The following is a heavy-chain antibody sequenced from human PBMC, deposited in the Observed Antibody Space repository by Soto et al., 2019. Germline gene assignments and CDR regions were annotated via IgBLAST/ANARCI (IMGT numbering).Heavy chain of an antibody. CDR2: IIPIFGTA. Sequence: ASVKVSCKASGGTFSSYAISWVRQAPGQGLEWMGGIIPIFGTANYAQKFQGRVTITADESTSTAYMELSSLRSEDTAVYYCARGGRLGGVGARYCSSTSCYYYFDYWGQGTLVTVSS. CDR1: GGTFSSYA. J-gene: IGHJ4*02. V-gene: IGHV1-69*13. D-gene: IGHD2-2*01. CDR3: ARGGRLGGVGARYCSSTSCYYYFDY.